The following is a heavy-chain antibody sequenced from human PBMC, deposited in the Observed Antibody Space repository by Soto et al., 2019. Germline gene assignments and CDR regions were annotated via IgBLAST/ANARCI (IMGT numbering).Heavy chain of an antibody. V-gene: IGHV4-4*07. J-gene: IGHJ4*01. CDR1: GGSISSYY. CDR3: ARVHVMVVAGSTFDY. CDR2: IYTSGST. D-gene: IGHD6-19*01. Sequence: SETLSLTCTVSGGSISSYYWSWIRQPAGKGLEWIGRIYTSGSTNYNPSLKSRVTMSVDTSKNQFSLKLTSVTAADTAVYYCARVHVMVVAGSTFDYWGHGTLVTVSS.